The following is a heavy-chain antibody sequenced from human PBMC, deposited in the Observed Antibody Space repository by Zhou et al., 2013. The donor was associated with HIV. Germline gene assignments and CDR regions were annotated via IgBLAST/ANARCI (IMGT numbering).Heavy chain of an antibody. CDR3: TRVRGVWFGTGFYYMDV. D-gene: IGHD3-10*01. CDR1: GYSISSGYY. V-gene: IGHV4-38-2*01. CDR2: IYHSGNT. J-gene: IGHJ6*03. Sequence: QVQLQESGPGLVKPPETLSLTCAVSGYSISSGYYWGWIRQPPGKGPEWIATIYHSGNTYYNPSLKSRVTISVDTSKNQFSLRLSSVTAADAAVYYCTRVRGVWFGTGFYYMDVWGKGDHGHRSP.